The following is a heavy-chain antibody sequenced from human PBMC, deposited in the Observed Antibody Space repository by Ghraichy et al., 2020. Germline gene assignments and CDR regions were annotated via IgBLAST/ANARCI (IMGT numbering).Heavy chain of an antibody. J-gene: IGHJ4*02. CDR1: GFTFSSYS. Sequence: GESLNISCAASGFTFSSYSMNWVRQAPGKGLEWVSSISSSSSYIYYADSVKGRFTISRDNAKNSLYLQMNSLRAEDTAVYYCARLYYYGSGSYYSFDYWGQGTLVTVSS. D-gene: IGHD3-10*01. V-gene: IGHV3-21*01. CDR3: ARLYYYGSGSYYSFDY. CDR2: ISSSSSYI.